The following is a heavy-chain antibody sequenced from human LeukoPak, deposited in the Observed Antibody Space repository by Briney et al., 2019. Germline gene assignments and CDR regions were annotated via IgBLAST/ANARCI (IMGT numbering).Heavy chain of an antibody. D-gene: IGHD3-22*01. J-gene: IGHJ4*02. V-gene: IGHV3-23*01. CDR2: ISGSGGST. CDR3: AKVHYDSSGYYYNDY. CDR1: GFTFSSYA. Sequence: GGSLRLSCAASGFTFSSYAMSWVRQAPGKGLEWVSAISGSGGSTYYADSVKGRFTISRDNSKNTLYLQMNSLRAEDTAVYYCAKVHYDSSGYYYNDYWDQGTLVTVSS.